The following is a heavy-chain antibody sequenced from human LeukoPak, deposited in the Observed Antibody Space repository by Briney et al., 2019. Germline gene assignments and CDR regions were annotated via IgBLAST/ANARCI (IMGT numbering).Heavy chain of an antibody. J-gene: IGHJ4*02. CDR1: GGSITSYY. V-gene: IGHV4-59*01. D-gene: IGHD6-13*01. CDR2: IYYSGST. CDR3: ARDPGRGSSSWYAD. Sequence: SETLSLTCTVSGGSITSYYWSWIRQPPGKGLEWIAYIYYSGSTNYTPSLKSRVTIPVDTSKNPFSLKLSSVTAADTAVYYCARDPGRGSSSWYADWGQGTLVTVSS.